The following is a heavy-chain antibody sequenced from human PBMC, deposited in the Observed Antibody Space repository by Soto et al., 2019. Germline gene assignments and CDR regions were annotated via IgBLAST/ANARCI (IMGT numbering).Heavy chain of an antibody. CDR1: GYTFTSYD. CDR2: MNPNSGNT. V-gene: IGHV1-8*01. CDR3: ARERANRLDP. Sequence: QVQLVQSGAEVKKPGASVKVSCKASGYTFTSYDINWVRQATGQGLEWMGWMNPNSGNTGYAQKFEGRDTMTSNTAGSSFYMELSSLRSEDTAVYYCARERANRLDPWGQGTLGTVSS. J-gene: IGHJ5*02.